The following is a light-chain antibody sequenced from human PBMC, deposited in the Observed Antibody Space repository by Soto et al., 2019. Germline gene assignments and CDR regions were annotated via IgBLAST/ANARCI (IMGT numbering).Light chain of an antibody. CDR2: GGS. V-gene: IGKV3-20*01. J-gene: IGKJ2*03. Sequence: EIVLTQSPVTLSLSPGERATLSCRASQSVTSTYLAWYQQKPGQSPRLIIYGGSTRASGFPDRFSGGGSGTDFTLTISRLEPEDSAVYYCHCQPFDSSRVYCFGQGTKLEI. CDR1: QSVTSTY. CDR3: HCQPFDSSRVYC.